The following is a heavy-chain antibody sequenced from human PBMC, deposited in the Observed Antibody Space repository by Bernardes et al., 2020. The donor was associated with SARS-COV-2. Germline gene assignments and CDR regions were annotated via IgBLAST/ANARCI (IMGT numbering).Heavy chain of an antibody. Sequence: SETLSLTCTVSGGSINSYYWSWIRQPPGKGLEWIGHIYYSGSTNYNPSLKSRVTISVDTSKNQFSLKLSSVTAADTAVYYCARYKGGYSYQYNIFDYWGQGTLVTVSS. V-gene: IGHV4-59*01. CDR1: GGSINSYY. J-gene: IGHJ4*02. D-gene: IGHD5-18*01. CDR2: IYYSGST. CDR3: ARYKGGYSYQYNIFDY.